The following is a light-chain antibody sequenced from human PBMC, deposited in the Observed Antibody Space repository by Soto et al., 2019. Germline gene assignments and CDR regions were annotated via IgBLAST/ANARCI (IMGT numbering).Light chain of an antibody. CDR3: REASRIPIT. V-gene: IGKV1-39*01. J-gene: IGKJ5*01. CDR1: QTINNY. CDR2: AAS. Sequence: QMTQSPSSLSSSVGDRVTITCGASQTINNYLYWYQQRPGKAPNLLIYAASTLQSGVPSRFSGSGSGTDFTLTISYLQAEDFGTYYCREASRIPITFGQGTRLEIK.